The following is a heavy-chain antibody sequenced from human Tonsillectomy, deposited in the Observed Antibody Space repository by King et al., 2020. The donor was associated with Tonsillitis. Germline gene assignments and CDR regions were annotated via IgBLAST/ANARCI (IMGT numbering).Heavy chain of an antibody. J-gene: IGHJ4*02. V-gene: IGHV3-21*01. CDR3: ARDRLRSSSSPFDC. Sequence: VQLVESGGGLVKPGGSLRLSCAASGFTFSSYSMNWVRQAPGKGLEWISSISSSSSYIYYADSVKGRFTISRDNAKNSLYLHMNSLRAEDTAVYYCARDRLRSSSSPFDCWGQGTLVTVSS. CDR1: GFTFSSYS. D-gene: IGHD6-6*01. CDR2: ISSSSSYI.